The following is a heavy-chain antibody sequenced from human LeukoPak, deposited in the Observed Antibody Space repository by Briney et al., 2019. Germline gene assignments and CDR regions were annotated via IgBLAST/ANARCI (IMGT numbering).Heavy chain of an antibody. CDR3: ARAGDSSVYYQYYFYYMDV. CDR2: ISIRNNYI. J-gene: IGHJ6*03. V-gene: IGHV3-21*01. Sequence: GGSLRLSCAASGFTFSSYSMNWVRQAPGKGLEWVSSISIRNNYIYYADSLKGRFTISRDNAKNSLYLQMNSLRAEDTAVYYCARAGDSSVYYQYYFYYMDVWGKGTTVTVSS. D-gene: IGHD3-22*01. CDR1: GFTFSSYS.